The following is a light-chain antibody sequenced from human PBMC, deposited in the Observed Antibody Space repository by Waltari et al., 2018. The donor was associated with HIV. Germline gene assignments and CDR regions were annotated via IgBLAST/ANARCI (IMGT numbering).Light chain of an antibody. CDR2: CAS. Sequence: EIVLTQSPGTLSLSPGERATLSCRASQSVSSIILAWYQQNPGQGPRLLIYCASSRATVIPDRCRCSGSGTDFTLIISRLEPEDFAVYYCQQYGSSLSYTFGQGTKLEIK. V-gene: IGKV3-20*01. CDR3: QQYGSSLSYT. J-gene: IGKJ2*01. CDR1: QSVSSII.